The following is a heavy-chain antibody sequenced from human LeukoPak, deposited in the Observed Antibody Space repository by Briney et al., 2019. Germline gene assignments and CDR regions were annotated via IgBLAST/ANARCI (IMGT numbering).Heavy chain of an antibody. V-gene: IGHV6-1*01. J-gene: IGHJ4*02. Sequence: SQTLSLTCAISGDSVSSNSVAWNWIRQSPSRGLEWLGRTYYRSKWYNDYAVSVKSRITINPDTSKSQFSLQLNSVTPEDTAVYYRARGYGYYFDYWGQGTLVTVSS. CDR3: ARGYGYYFDY. CDR1: GDSVSSNSVA. CDR2: TYYRSKWYN. D-gene: IGHD5-18*01.